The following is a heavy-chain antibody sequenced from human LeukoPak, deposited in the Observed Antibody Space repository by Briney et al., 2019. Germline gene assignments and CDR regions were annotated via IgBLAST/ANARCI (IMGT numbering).Heavy chain of an antibody. Sequence: GSLRLSCAASGFPVSSNYMSWVRQAPGKGLEWVSVIYSGGSTYYADSVKGRFTISRDNSKNTLYVQMNSLRAEDTAVYYCAKVGSRQWLVAAFDYWGQGTLVTVSS. CDR1: GFPVSSNY. J-gene: IGHJ4*02. V-gene: IGHV3-66*01. D-gene: IGHD6-19*01. CDR3: AKVGSRQWLVAAFDY. CDR2: IYSGGST.